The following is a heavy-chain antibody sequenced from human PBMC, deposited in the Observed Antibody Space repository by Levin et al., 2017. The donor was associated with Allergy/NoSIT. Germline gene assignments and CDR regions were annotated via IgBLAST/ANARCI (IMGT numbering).Heavy chain of an antibody. D-gene: IGHD1-26*01. J-gene: IGHJ4*02. CDR1: GFTFSSYG. V-gene: IGHV3-30*18. Sequence: LSLTCAASGFTFSSYGMHWVRQAPGKGLEWVAVISYDGSNKYYADSVKGRFTISRDNSKNTLYLQMNSLRAEDTAVYYCAKDEWELLRYFDYWGQGTLVTVSS. CDR2: ISYDGSNK. CDR3: AKDEWELLRYFDY.